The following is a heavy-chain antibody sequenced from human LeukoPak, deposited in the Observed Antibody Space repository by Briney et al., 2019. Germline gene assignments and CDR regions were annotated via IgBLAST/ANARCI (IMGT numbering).Heavy chain of an antibody. CDR2: IYNSGSI. CDR1: GFTVSSNC. V-gene: IGHV4-59*08. J-gene: IGHJ6*02. D-gene: IGHD2-8*02. CDR3: ARLRITGGHYYQHGLDV. Sequence: GSLRLSCAASGFTVSSNCMNWVRQAPGKGLEWIGYIYNSGSINYNPSLKSRVTTSVDTSKKQFSLKLSSVTAADTAIYYCARLRITGGHYYQHGLDVWGQGTTVTVSS.